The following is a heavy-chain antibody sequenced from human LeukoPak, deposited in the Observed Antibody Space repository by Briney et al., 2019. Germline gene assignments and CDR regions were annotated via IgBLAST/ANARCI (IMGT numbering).Heavy chain of an antibody. Sequence: SETLSLTCAVSGGPFSGYFWSWIRQSSGKGLEWIGEIHNSGTTNYNPSLNSRVTISEDTFKNQFYLNLSSVTAADTAVYYCARRYYYNLGSFPFDFWGQGTLVTVS. D-gene: IGHD3-10*01. J-gene: IGHJ4*02. CDR1: GGPFSGYF. CDR3: ARRYYYNLGSFPFDF. V-gene: IGHV4-34*01. CDR2: IHNSGTT.